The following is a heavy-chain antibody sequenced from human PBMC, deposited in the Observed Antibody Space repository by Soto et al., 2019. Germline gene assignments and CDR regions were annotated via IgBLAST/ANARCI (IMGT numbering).Heavy chain of an antibody. CDR1: GGSISSSSYY. V-gene: IGHV4-39*01. D-gene: IGHD6-19*01. CDR3: ARAVPYSSGWYVYDY. J-gene: IGHJ4*02. Sequence: SETLSLTCTVSGGSISSSSYYWGWIRQPPGKGLEWIGSIYYSGSTYYNPSLKSRVTISVDTSKNQFSLKLSSVTAADTAVYYCARAVPYSSGWYVYDYWGQGTLVTVSS. CDR2: IYYSGST.